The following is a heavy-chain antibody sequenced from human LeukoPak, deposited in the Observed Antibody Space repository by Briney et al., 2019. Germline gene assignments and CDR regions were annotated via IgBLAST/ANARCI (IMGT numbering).Heavy chain of an antibody. CDR3: ARRGTWYYYMDV. CDR1: GGSISSSSYY. V-gene: IGHV4-39*01. CDR2: MYYSGTT. J-gene: IGHJ6*03. Sequence: SETLSLTCTVSGGSISSSSYYWGWIRQPPVKGLEWIGSMYYSGTTYYNSSLKSRVTISVDTSNNQFSLKLSSVTAADTAVYYCARRGTWYYYMDVWGKGTTVTISS. D-gene: IGHD1-1*01.